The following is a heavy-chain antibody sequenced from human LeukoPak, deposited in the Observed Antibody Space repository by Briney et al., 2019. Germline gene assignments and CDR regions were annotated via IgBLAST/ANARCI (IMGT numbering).Heavy chain of an antibody. J-gene: IGHJ6*02. CDR2: ISWNSGSI. CDR3: AKAYGSGSYYSLRPSYGMDV. Sequence: PGRSLRLSCAASGFTFDDYAMHWVRQAPGKGLEWVSGISWNSGSIGYADSVKGRFTISRDNAKNSLYLQMNSLRAEDTALYYCAKAYGSGSYYSLRPSYGMDVWGQGTTVTVSS. V-gene: IGHV3-9*01. D-gene: IGHD3-10*01. CDR1: GFTFDDYA.